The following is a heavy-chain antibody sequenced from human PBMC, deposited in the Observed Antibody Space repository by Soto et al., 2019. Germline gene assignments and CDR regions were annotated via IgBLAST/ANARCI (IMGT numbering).Heavy chain of an antibody. CDR3: ARGGGVGVAGSAAFDM. D-gene: IGHD3-3*01. J-gene: IGHJ3*02. CDR2: INPATGAA. Sequence: QLHLVQSGAVVKKPGASVTVSCSASGYPVTAYYMHWVRQAPGRGLEWMGGINPATGAAKYTQTFQGRVNMTRDTSKSTAFLELSGLTSQDTAVFYCARGGGVGVAGSAAFDMWGQGTLVTVSS. CDR1: GYPVTAYY. V-gene: IGHV1-2*02.